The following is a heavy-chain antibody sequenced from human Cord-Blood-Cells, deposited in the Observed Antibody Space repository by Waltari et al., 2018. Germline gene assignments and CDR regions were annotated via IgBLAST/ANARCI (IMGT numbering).Heavy chain of an antibody. CDR2: ISAYNGNT. V-gene: IGHV1-18*01. CDR1: GYTFTSNG. CDR3: ARAPSSFEYSNYYYYYGMDV. D-gene: IGHD4-4*01. Sequence: QVQLVQSGAEAKKPGASVKVSCKASGYTFTSNGISWVRQAPGQGLEWMGWISAYNGNTNYAQKLQGKVTMTTDTSTSTDYMELRSLRSDDTAVYYCARAPSSFEYSNYYYYYGMDVCGQVTTVTVSS. J-gene: IGHJ6*02.